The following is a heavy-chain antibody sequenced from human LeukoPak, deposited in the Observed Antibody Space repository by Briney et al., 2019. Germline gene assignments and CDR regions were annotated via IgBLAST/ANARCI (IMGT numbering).Heavy chain of an antibody. V-gene: IGHV3-23*01. Sequence: GGSLRLSCAATGFTFSSYAMSWVRQAPGKGLEWVSDISGSGSFTNYVDSVKGRFTISRDNSKNTLHLQMNSLRAEDTAMYYCAREYYDILTGYYNPIDYGGQGTLVTVSS. CDR1: GFTFSSYA. J-gene: IGHJ4*02. CDR2: ISGSGSFT. D-gene: IGHD3-9*01. CDR3: AREYYDILTGYYNPIDY.